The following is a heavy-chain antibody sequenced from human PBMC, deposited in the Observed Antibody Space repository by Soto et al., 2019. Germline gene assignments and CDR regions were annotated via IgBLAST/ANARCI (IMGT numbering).Heavy chain of an antibody. CDR1: GFTFSTYA. CDR2: ISGSGSNK. J-gene: IGHJ4*02. CDR3: AKDSSLDY. V-gene: IGHV3-23*01. Sequence: GGSLRLSCAASGFTFSTYAMNWVRQAPGKGLEWVAAISGSGSNKYYADSVKGRFTISRDNSKNTLYLQMNSLRADDTAVYYCAKDSSLDYWGQGTLVTVS.